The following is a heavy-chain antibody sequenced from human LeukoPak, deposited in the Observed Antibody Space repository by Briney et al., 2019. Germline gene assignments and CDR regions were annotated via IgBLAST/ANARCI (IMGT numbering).Heavy chain of an antibody. CDR2: INHSGST. CDR1: GGSFSGYY. CDR3: VREVAAAGLFDY. J-gene: IGHJ4*02. D-gene: IGHD6-13*01. V-gene: IGHV4-34*01. Sequence: SETLSLTCAVYGGSFSGYYWSWIRQPPGKGLEWIGEINHSGSTNYNPSLKSRVTISVDTSKNQFSLKLSSVTAADTAVYYCVREVAAAGLFDYWGQGTLVTVSS.